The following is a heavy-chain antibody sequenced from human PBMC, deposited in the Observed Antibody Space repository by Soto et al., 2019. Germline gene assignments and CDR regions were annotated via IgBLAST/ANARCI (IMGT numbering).Heavy chain of an antibody. CDR1: GFTFSSFG. J-gene: IGHJ3*02. CDR2: ISDDGRTK. Sequence: GGSLRLSCVVSGFTFSSFGMHWFRQAPGKGLEWVTVISDDGRTKFYADSVRGRFTISRDNSKNTLYLQMNSLRAEDTAVYYCLKGYDSTLEAFDIWGQGTMVTVSS. D-gene: IGHD3-22*01. CDR3: LKGYDSTLEAFDI. V-gene: IGHV3-30*18.